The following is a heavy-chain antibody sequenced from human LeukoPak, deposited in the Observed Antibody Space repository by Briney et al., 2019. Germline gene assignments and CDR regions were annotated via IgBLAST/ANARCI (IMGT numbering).Heavy chain of an antibody. CDR2: IYPNSGGT. CDR1: GYSFTGHY. J-gene: IGHJ4*02. CDR3: TRWRGYSSGWSGPFDD. V-gene: IGHV1-2*02. Sequence: ASVTVSCKASGYSFTGHYMHWVRQAPGKGLEWMGWIYPNSGGTNYAQNFKGRVTMTRDTSISTGYMELSRLTSDDSAIYYCTRWRGYSSGWSGPFDDWGQGTLVTVSS. D-gene: IGHD6-19*01.